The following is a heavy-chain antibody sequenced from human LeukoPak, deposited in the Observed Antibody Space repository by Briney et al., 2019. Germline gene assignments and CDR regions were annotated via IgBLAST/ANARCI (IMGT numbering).Heavy chain of an antibody. CDR3: ARDLYFDY. Sequence: ASVKVSCKASGYRFTNYGISWVRQARGQGLEWMGWINPKSGGTKYAQKFQGRVTMTRDTSISTAYMEMSRLRSDDTAVYYCARDLYFDYWGQGTLVTVSS. CDR2: INPKSGGT. V-gene: IGHV1-2*02. J-gene: IGHJ4*02. CDR1: GYRFTNYG.